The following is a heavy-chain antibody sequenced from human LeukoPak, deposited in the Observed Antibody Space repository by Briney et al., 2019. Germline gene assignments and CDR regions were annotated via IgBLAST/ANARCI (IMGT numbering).Heavy chain of an antibody. V-gene: IGHV4-34*01. J-gene: IGHJ4*02. CDR3: ASSDYVWGSYRYSPFDY. CDR1: GGSFSGYY. CDR2: ISHSGST. D-gene: IGHD3-16*02. Sequence: PSETLSLTCAVYGGSFSGYYWSWIRQPPGKGLEWIGEISHSGSTNYNPSLKSRVTISVDTSKNQFSLKLSSVTAADTAVYYCASSDYVWGSYRYSPFDYWGQGTLVTVSS.